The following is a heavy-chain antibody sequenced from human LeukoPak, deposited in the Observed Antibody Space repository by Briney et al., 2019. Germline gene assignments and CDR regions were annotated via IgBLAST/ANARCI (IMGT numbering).Heavy chain of an antibody. Sequence: PGRSLTLSCTASGFTFSSYGMHWVRLAPGKGLEGVAVISYDGTYKYYGDSVKGRFTIFRDNSKNTLYLQMNSLRAEDTAVYYCAKSGQNYYGSVWGQGTQVTVSS. V-gene: IGHV3-30*18. CDR2: ISYDGTYK. CDR3: AKSGQNYYGSV. D-gene: IGHD3-10*01. J-gene: IGHJ4*02. CDR1: GFTFSSYG.